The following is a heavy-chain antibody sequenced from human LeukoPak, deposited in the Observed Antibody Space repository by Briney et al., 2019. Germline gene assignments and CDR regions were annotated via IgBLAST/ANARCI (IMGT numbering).Heavy chain of an antibody. J-gene: IGHJ4*02. CDR2: INSAGGGA. D-gene: IGHD1-26*01. Sequence: GGSLRLSCAASGFTFIRNWMHWVRQAPGKGLVWVSRINSAGGGATYGDSVKGRFTISRDNAKNTVYLQMNSLRVEDTAVYYCARDRVGARHRYFDYWGQGTLVTVSS. CDR3: ARDRVGARHRYFDY. V-gene: IGHV3-74*03. CDR1: GFTFIRNW.